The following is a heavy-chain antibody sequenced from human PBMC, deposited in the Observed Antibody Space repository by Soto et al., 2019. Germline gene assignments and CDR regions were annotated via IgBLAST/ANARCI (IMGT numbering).Heavy chain of an antibody. CDR3: AIIGSGDYSDFDY. CDR2: ISGHNCNT. J-gene: IGHJ4*02. Sequence: ASVQVSCKASGYTFTSYGISWVRQAPGQGPEWMGWISGHNCNTNHPKSLQGRVTMTTDTSRNTAYMELRSLRSDDTAVYYCAIIGSGDYSDFDYWGQGTLVTVS. CDR1: GYTFTSYG. V-gene: IGHV1-18*04. D-gene: IGHD4-4*01.